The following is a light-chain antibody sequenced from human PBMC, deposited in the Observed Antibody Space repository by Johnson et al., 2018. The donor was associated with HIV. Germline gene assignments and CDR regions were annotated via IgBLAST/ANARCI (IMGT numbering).Light chain of an antibody. Sequence: VLTQPTSVSVSPGQTARITCSGDALPKKYAYWYQQKSGQAPVLVIYEDSKRPSGIPDRFSVSKSGTSATLGITGLPPGDEADYYCGTWDRSLSARVFGTGTKVTVL. CDR2: EDS. CDR1: ALPKKY. V-gene: IGLV3-10*01. CDR3: GTWDRSLSARV. J-gene: IGLJ1*01.